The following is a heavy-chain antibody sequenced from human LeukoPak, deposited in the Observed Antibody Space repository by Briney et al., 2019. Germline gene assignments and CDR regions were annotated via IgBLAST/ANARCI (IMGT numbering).Heavy chain of an antibody. CDR2: IRYDGSNK. D-gene: IGHD2-21*02. V-gene: IGHV3-30*02. CDR1: GFTFSSYG. Sequence: PGGSLRLSCAASGFTFSSYGMHWVRQAPGKGLEWVAFIRYDGSNKYYADSVKGRFTISRDNSKNTLYLQMNSLRAEDTAVYYCAKSIVVVTPSSLDYWGQGTLVTVSS. CDR3: AKSIVVVTPSSLDY. J-gene: IGHJ4*02.